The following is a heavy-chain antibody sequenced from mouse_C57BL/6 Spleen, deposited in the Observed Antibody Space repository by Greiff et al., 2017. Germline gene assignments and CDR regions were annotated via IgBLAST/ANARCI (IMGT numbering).Heavy chain of an antibody. Sequence: QVQLKQPGTELVKPGASVKLSCKASGYTFTSYWMPWVKQRPGQGLEWIGNINPRNGGTNYNEKFKSKATLTVDKSSSTAYMQLSSLTSEDSAVYYGARRGYGSSYGYFDVWGTGTTVTVSS. D-gene: IGHD1-1*01. CDR1: GYTFTSYW. CDR2: INPRNGGT. CDR3: ARRGYGSSYGYFDV. V-gene: IGHV1-53*01. J-gene: IGHJ1*03.